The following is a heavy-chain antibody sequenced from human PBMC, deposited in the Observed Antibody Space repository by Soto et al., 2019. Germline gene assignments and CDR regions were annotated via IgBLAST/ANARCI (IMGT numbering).Heavy chain of an antibody. Sequence: QITLNESGPTQVKPRQTLKLTCTFSGFSLTTSGVGVGWIRQSPGKAPEWLALIYWDDDKRYSPSLKSRLTITKDTSKNQLVLTMADLDPSDTATYYCAHRVLRTVFGLVTTTAIYFYFWGQGTPVAVSS. CDR3: AHRVLRTVFGLVTTTAIYFYF. D-gene: IGHD3-3*01. V-gene: IGHV2-5*02. J-gene: IGHJ4*02. CDR1: GFSLTTSGVG. CDR2: IYWDDDK.